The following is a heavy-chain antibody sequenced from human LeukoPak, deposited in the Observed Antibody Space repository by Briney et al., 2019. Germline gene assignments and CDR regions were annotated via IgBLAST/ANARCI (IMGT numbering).Heavy chain of an antibody. CDR2: ISATGSST. V-gene: IGHV3-23*01. CDR3: ATSYTTSSRTPFDY. J-gene: IGHJ4*02. Sequence: WGSLRLSCAVSGFTFSNYALTWVRQAQRKGMGRVSAISATGSSTYYADSVTGRFTISRDNSKSTLYLQMNSLAAEDTAIYYCATSYTTSSRTPFDYWGQGTLVTVSS. D-gene: IGHD6-6*01. CDR1: GFTFSNYA.